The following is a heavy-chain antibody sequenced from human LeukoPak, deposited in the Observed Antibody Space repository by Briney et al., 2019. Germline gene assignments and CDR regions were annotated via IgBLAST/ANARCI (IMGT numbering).Heavy chain of an antibody. Sequence: GGTLRLSCAASGFTLRSYSMHWVRQAPGKGLEFVSAISSNGRSTYYANSVKGRFTISRDNSKNTLYLQMGSLRTEDMAVYYCARVDYGSGCDSWGQGTLVTVSS. CDR1: GFTLRSYS. CDR3: ARVDYGSGCDS. D-gene: IGHD6-19*01. J-gene: IGHJ4*02. V-gene: IGHV3-64*01. CDR2: ISSNGRST.